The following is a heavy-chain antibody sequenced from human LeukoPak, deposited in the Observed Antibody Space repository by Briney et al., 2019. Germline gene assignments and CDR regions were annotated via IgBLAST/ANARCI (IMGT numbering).Heavy chain of an antibody. CDR3: VRVRYCSSTNCHGGWFDP. J-gene: IGHJ5*02. D-gene: IGHD2-2*01. V-gene: IGHV3-48*03. CDR1: GFAFSNYE. CDR2: ISPSGGTI. Sequence: GGSLRLSCAASGFAFSNYEMNWVRQAPGKGLEWVSYISPSGGTITYADSVKGRFTISRGNAKNSLYLQMNSLGAEDTAVYYCVRVRYCSSTNCHGGWFDPWGQGTLVTVSS.